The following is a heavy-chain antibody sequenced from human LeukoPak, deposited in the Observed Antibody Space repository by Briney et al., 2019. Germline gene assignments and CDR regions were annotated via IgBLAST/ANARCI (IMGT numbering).Heavy chain of an antibody. Sequence: SETLSLTCTVSGGSISSSSYYWGWIRQPPGKGLEWIGSIYYSGSPYYNPSLKSRVTISVDTSKNQFSLKLTSVTAADTAMYYCARLKGVPAADYWGQGTLVTVSS. V-gene: IGHV4-39*01. J-gene: IGHJ4*02. CDR1: GGSISSSSYY. CDR3: ARLKGVPAADY. CDR2: IYYSGSP. D-gene: IGHD2-2*01.